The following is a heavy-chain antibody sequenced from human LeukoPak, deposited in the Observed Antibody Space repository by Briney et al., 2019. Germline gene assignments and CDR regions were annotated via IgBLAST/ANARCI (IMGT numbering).Heavy chain of an antibody. D-gene: IGHD1-26*01. CDR1: GFTFSSYS. J-gene: IGHJ3*02. Sequence: GGSQTLFCAASGFTFSSYSMNWVRQAPGKGLEWVSSISSSSSYIYYADSVKGRFTISRDNAKNSLLLQMNSLRAEDTAVYYCASYTGSDDAFDIWGQGTLVTVSS. CDR3: ASYTGSDDAFDI. CDR2: ISSSSSYI. V-gene: IGHV3-21*01.